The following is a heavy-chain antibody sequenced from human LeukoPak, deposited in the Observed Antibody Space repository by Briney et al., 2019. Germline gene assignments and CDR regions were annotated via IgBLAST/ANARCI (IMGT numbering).Heavy chain of an antibody. CDR2: IKQDGSEK. D-gene: IGHD5-12*01. V-gene: IGHV3-7*01. J-gene: IGHJ4*02. CDR1: GFTFSTYW. Sequence: GGSLRLSCAASGFTFSTYWMTWVRQAPGKGLEWLANIKQDGSEKNYGDSVKGRFTISRDNAKNSLYLQMNSLRAEDTAVYYCARDAGNSGYDLLDYWGQGTLVTVS. CDR3: ARDAGNSGYDLLDY.